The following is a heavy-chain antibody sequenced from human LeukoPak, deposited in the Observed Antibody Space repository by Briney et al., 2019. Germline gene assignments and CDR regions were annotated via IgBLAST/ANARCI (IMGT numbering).Heavy chain of an antibody. D-gene: IGHD3-22*01. CDR2: ISYDGNSK. V-gene: IGHV3-30*03. CDR3: ARDPRPDYYDSSGFYPYFDR. CDR1: GLSFSTSV. J-gene: IGHJ4*02. Sequence: GGSLRLSCAASGLSFSTSVIHWVRQAPGKGLEWVAVISYDGNSKFYGDSVKGRFTISRDNSKNTLFLQMNSLRPGDTAVYYCARDPRPDYYDSSGFYPYFDRWGQGTLVTVSS.